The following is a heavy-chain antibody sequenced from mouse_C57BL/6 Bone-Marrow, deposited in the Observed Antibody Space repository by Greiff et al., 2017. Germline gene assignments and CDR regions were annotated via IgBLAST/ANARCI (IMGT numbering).Heavy chain of an antibody. CDR3: ARGNWAAFAY. CDR2: IYPGDGDT. Sequence: QVQLKQSGPELVKPGASVKISCKASGYAFSSSWMNWVKQRPGKGLEWIGRIYPGDGDTNYNGKFKGKATLTAEKSSSTAYMQLSSLTSEDSAVYFCARGNWAAFAYWGQGTLVTVSA. D-gene: IGHD4-1*01. J-gene: IGHJ3*01. V-gene: IGHV1-82*01. CDR1: GYAFSSSW.